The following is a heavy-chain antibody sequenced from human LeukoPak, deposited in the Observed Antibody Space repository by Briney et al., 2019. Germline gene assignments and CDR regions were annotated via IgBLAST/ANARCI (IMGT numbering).Heavy chain of an antibody. Sequence: PSETLSLTCTVSGGSISSYYWSWIRQPPGKGLEWIGYIYYSGSTSYNPSLKSRVTISVDTSKNQFSLKLSSATAADTAVYYCARSGWFPVANYYYYGMDVWGQGTTVTVSS. CDR1: GGSISSYY. J-gene: IGHJ6*02. CDR3: ARSGWFPVANYYYYGMDV. CDR2: IYYSGST. D-gene: IGHD6-19*01. V-gene: IGHV4-59*01.